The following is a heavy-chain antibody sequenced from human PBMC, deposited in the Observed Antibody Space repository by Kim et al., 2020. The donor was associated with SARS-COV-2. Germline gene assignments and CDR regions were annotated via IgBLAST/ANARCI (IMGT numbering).Heavy chain of an antibody. D-gene: IGHD2-2*01. CDR2: INHSGST. V-gene: IGHV4-34*01. CDR3: ARYCSSATGLGASGI. J-gene: IGHJ3*02. CDR1: GGSFSGYY. Sequence: SETLSLTCAVYGGSFSGYYWSWIRQSPGKGLEWIGEINHSGSTNYIPSLKNRATISVDTSKNQFSLKLNSVTAADTAIYYCARYCSSATGLGASGIWGQG.